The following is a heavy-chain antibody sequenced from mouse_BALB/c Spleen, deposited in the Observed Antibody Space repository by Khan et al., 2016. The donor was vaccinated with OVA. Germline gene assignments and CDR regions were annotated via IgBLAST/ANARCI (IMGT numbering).Heavy chain of an antibody. Sequence: VHVKQSGPELVKPGASVKMSCKASGYTFTDYYMKWMKQSHGKSLEWIGDINPNNGDTFYNQKFKGKATLTVDKSSSTAYMHLNSLTSEDSAVYYCARGLFDVWGAGTTVTVSS. V-gene: IGHV1-26*01. CDR2: INPNNGDT. CDR1: GYTFTDYY. CDR3: ARGLFDV. J-gene: IGHJ1*01.